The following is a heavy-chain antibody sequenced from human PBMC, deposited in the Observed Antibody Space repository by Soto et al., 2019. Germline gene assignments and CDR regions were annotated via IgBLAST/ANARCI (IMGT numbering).Heavy chain of an antibody. CDR1: GFTFSAFW. CDR3: ARVRGDYFDN. Sequence: EVQLVESGGGLVQPGGSLRLSCVASGFTFSAFWMTWVRQAPGQGLEWLDNIKEDGSETHDLDGRCVISRDNAKNSLYLQMSSLRAHDTAVYCCARVRGDYFDNWGQGTLVPVSS. V-gene: IGHV3-7*01. CDR2: IKEDGSET. J-gene: IGHJ4*02.